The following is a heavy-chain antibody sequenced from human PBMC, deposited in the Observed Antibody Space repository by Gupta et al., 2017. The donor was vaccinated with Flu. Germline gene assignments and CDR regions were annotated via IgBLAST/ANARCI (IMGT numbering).Heavy chain of an antibody. Sequence: KALEWLAHIFSNDEKSYSTSLKSRLTISKDTSKSQVVLTMTNMDPVDTATYYCARIRLPDYCSSTSCYMFDYWGQGTLVTVSS. D-gene: IGHD2-2*01. V-gene: IGHV2-26*01. CDR2: IFSNDEK. J-gene: IGHJ4*02. CDR3: ARIRLPDYCSSTSCYMFDY.